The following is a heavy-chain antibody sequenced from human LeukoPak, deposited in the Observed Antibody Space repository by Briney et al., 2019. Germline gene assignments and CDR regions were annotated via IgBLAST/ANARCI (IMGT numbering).Heavy chain of an antibody. CDR2: IYPGDSDT. Sequence: GESLKISCKGSGYSFTSYWIGWVRQMPGKGLEWMGIIYPGDSDTRYSPSFQGQVTISADKSISTAYLQWSSLKASDAAMYYCARRYYDYVWGSYRSHNSYYYYYMDVWGKGTTVTVSS. CDR1: GYSFTSYW. D-gene: IGHD3-16*02. J-gene: IGHJ6*03. V-gene: IGHV5-51*01. CDR3: ARRYYDYVWGSYRSHNSYYYYYMDV.